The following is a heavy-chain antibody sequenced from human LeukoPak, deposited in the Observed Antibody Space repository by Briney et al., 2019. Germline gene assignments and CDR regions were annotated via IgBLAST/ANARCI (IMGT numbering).Heavy chain of an antibody. CDR1: GFTVSSNY. Sequence: GGSLRLSCAASGFTVSSNYMSWVRQAPGKGLEWVANIKQDGSEKYYVDSVKGRFTISRDNAKNSLYLQMNSLRAEDTAVYYCARDLSLGYCSGGSCYYFDYWGQGTLVTVSS. CDR3: ARDLSLGYCSGGSCYYFDY. J-gene: IGHJ4*02. V-gene: IGHV3-7*01. CDR2: IKQDGSEK. D-gene: IGHD2-15*01.